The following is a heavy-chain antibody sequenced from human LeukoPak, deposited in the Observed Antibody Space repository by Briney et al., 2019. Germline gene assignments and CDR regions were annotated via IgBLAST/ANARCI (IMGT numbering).Heavy chain of an antibody. CDR1: GFTFSGSA. CDR2: IRSKANSYAT. Sequence: GGSLRLSCAASGFTFSGSAVHWVRQASGKGLEWVGRIRSKANSYATAYAASVKGRFTISRDDSKNTAYLQMNSLKTEDTAVYYCTRPIAARPSGHEEVDYWGQGTLVTVSS. J-gene: IGHJ4*02. CDR3: TRPIAARPSGHEEVDY. V-gene: IGHV3-73*01. D-gene: IGHD6-6*01.